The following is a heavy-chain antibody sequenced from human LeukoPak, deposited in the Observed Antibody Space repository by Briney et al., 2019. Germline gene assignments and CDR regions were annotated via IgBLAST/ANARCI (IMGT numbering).Heavy chain of an antibody. Sequence: SETLSLTCTVSGGSLNGYYWGWIRQPPGKGLECIGYIHSSEGTAHNASLKSRLTISLDTSKNQFSLTLSSVTAADTAVYYRARHVYGEGMVVWGKGTTVTVSS. CDR1: GGSLNGYY. D-gene: IGHD4-17*01. V-gene: IGHV4-59*08. J-gene: IGHJ6*04. CDR3: ARHVYGEGMVV. CDR2: IHSSEGT.